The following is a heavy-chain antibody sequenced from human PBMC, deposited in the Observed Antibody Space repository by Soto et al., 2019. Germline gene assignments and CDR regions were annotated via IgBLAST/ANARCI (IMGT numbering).Heavy chain of an antibody. CDR3: ARRQAGMGYFDY. D-gene: IGHD1-1*01. CDR1: GFTFSSYG. V-gene: IGHV3-33*01. CDR2: IWYDGSTN. J-gene: IGHJ4*02. Sequence: GGSLRLSCAASGFTFSSYGMHWVRQAPGKGLEWVAVIWYDGSTNYNPSLKSRVTISVDTSKNQFSLKLSSVTAADTAVYYCARRQAGMGYFDYWGQGTLVTVSS.